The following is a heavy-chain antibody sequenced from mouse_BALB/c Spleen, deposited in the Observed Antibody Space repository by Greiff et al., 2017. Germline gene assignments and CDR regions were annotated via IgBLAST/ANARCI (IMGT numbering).Heavy chain of an antibody. V-gene: IGHV2-9*02. CDR2: IWAGGST. D-gene: IGHD3-2*01. J-gene: IGHJ4*01. CDR3: ARDLRQLGPRMDY. CDR1: GFSLTSYG. Sequence: VQLVESGPGLVAPSQSLSITCTVSGFSLTSYGVHWVRQPPGKGLEWLGVIWAGGSTNYNSALMSRLSISKDNSKSQVFLKMNSLQTDDTAMYYCARDLRQLGPRMDYWGQGTSVTVSS.